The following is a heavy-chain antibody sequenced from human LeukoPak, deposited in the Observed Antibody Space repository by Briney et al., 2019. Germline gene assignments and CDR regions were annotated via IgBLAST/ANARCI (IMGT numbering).Heavy chain of an antibody. J-gene: IGHJ5*02. CDR2: IIPIFGTA. CDR1: GGTFSSYA. D-gene: IGHD6-13*01. CDR3: ARGIGIAAAGAWFDP. V-gene: IGHV1-69*13. Sequence: ASVKVSCKASGGTFSSYAISWVRQASGQGLEWMGGIIPIFGTANYAQKFQGRVTITADESTSTAYMELSSLRSEDTAVYYCARGIGIAAAGAWFDPWGQGTLVTVSS.